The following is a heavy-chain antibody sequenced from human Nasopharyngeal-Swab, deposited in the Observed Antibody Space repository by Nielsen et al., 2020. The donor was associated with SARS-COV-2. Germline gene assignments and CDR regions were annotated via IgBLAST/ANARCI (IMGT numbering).Heavy chain of an antibody. Sequence: ASVKVSCKASGYTFTSYDINWVRQATGQGLEWMGWMNPNSGSTSYAQKFQGRVTMTRDTSTSTVYMELSSLRSEDTAVYYCASPHNWGDAFDIWGQGTMVTVSS. V-gene: IGHV1-8*01. D-gene: IGHD7-27*01. J-gene: IGHJ3*02. CDR1: GYTFTSYD. CDR3: ASPHNWGDAFDI. CDR2: MNPNSGST.